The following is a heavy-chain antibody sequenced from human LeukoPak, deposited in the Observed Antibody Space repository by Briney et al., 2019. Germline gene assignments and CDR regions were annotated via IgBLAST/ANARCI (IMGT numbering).Heavy chain of an antibody. CDR2: IYAGDSDT. D-gene: IGHD2-15*01. CDR1: GYAFASYW. Sequence: GESLKISCKGSGYAFASYWIGWVRQMPGKGLEWMGIIYAGDSDTRYNPAFEGQVTISADRSINTAYLQWSSLKASDTGTYYCARQMGVPGAATEFWRQGTLVIVSS. V-gene: IGHV5-51*01. CDR3: ARQMGVPGAATEF. J-gene: IGHJ1*01.